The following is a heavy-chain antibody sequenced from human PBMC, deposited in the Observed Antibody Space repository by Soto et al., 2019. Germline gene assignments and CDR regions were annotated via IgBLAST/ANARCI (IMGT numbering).Heavy chain of an antibody. D-gene: IGHD2-21*01. CDR3: AKEGPPYCCGECYSDY. CDR2: VSHSGDRT. Sequence: VQMLQSGGGVVQPGGSLRLSCAAAGFTFSDYAMSWFRKAPGRGLEWVSGVSHSGDRTYYADSVKDRFSISRDNSKNILYLEMDSLRAEDTAVYYCAKEGPPYCCGECYSDYWAQGTLVSVSS. J-gene: IGHJ4*01. V-gene: IGHV3-23*01. CDR1: GFTFSDYA.